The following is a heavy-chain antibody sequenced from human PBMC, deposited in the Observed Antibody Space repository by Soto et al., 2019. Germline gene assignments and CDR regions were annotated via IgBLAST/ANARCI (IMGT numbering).Heavy chain of an antibody. V-gene: IGHV1-8*01. CDR1: GYTFTSYD. CDR3: ARGGEDCSGGSCYLWFDP. Sequence: QVQLVQSGAEVKKPGASVKVSCKASGYTFTSYDINWVRQATGQGLEWMGWMNPNSGNTGDAQKFQGRVTMTRNTALSTAYMDLSSLRSEDTAVYYCARGGEDCSGGSCYLWFDPWGQGTLVTVSS. D-gene: IGHD2-15*01. CDR2: MNPNSGNT. J-gene: IGHJ5*02.